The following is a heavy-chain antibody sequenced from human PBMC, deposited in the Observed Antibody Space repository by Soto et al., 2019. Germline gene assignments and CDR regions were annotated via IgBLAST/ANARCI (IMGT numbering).Heavy chain of an antibody. CDR2: IYYSGST. CDR1: GGSISSGGYY. CDR3: ARGKSGLTTPYNWFDP. D-gene: IGHD3-10*01. V-gene: IGHV4-31*03. J-gene: IGHJ5*02. Sequence: SETLSLTCTVSGGSISSGGYYWSWIRQHPGKGLEWIGYIYYSGSTYYNPSLKSRVTISVDTSKNQFSLKLSSVTAADTAVYYCARGKSGLTTPYNWFDPWGQGTLVTVSS.